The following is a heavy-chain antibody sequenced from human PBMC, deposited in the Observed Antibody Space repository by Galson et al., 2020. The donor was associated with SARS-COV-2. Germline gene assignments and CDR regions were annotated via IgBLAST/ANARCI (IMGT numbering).Heavy chain of an antibody. CDR2: IYTSGST. V-gene: IGHV4-4*07. D-gene: IGHD3-3*01. CDR3: ARAYDFWSGYYNVYTVAYFDL. Sequence: PSETLSLTCTVSGGSISSYYWSWIRQPAGKGLEWIGRIYTSGSTNYNPSLKSRVTMSVDTSKNQFSLKLSSVTAADTAVFYCARAYDFWSGYYNVYTVAYFDLWGRGTLVTVSS. J-gene: IGHJ2*01. CDR1: GGSISSYY.